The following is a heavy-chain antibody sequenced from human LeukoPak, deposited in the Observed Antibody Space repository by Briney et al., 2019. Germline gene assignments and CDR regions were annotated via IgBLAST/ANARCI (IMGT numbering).Heavy chain of an antibody. D-gene: IGHD1-26*01. CDR3: ARDSGSYSYWFDP. CDR2: IIPIFGTA. CDR1: GGTFSSYA. V-gene: IGHV1-69*01. Sequence: GSSVTVSCKASGGTFSSYAISWVRQAPGQGLEWMGGIIPIFGTANYAQKFQGRVTITADESTSTAYMELSSLRSEDTAVYYCARDSGSYSYWFDPWGQGTLVTVSS. J-gene: IGHJ5*02.